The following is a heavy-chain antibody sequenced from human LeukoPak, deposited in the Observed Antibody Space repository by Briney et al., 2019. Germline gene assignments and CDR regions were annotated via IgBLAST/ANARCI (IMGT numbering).Heavy chain of an antibody. CDR3: ARVRGSYCPYF. V-gene: IGHV3-11*04. CDR2: ISSSGSAI. D-gene: IGHD1-26*01. J-gene: IGHJ4*02. Sequence: GGSLRLSCAAYGFTFSDYYMSWIRQAPGKGLEWVSYISSSGSAIKYANSVKGRFTISRDNAKNSLYLQMHSLRAAATAMYYSARVRGSYCPYFWGQGTLVSVSS. CDR1: GFTFSDYY.